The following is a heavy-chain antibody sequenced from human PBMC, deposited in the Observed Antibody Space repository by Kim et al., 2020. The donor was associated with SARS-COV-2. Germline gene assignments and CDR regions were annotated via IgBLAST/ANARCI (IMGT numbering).Heavy chain of an antibody. CDR2: IIPIFGTA. CDR1: GGTFSSYA. V-gene: IGHV1-69*13. D-gene: IGHD4-17*01. J-gene: IGHJ6*02. Sequence: SVKVSCKASGGTFSSYAISWVRQAPGQGLEWMGGIIPIFGTANYAQKFQGRVTITADESTSTAYMELSSLRSEDTAVYYCAIFQAVTTVVTNIYGMDVWGQGTTVTVSS. CDR3: AIFQAVTTVVTNIYGMDV.